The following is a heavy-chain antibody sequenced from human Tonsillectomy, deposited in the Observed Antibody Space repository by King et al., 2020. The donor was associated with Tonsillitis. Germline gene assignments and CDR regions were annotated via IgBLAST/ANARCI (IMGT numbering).Heavy chain of an antibody. CDR2: INPSGGTT. CDR3: ARDVGKSFDY. Sequence: VQLVQSGAEVKKPGASVKVSCKTSGYSFTSYYIHWVRQAPGQGLEWMGIINPSGGTTTYAQKFQGRVTLTRDTSTSTVFMELGSLRAEDTAVYYCARDVGKSFDYWGQGTLVTVSS. CDR1: GYSFTSYY. V-gene: IGHV1-46*03. J-gene: IGHJ4*02.